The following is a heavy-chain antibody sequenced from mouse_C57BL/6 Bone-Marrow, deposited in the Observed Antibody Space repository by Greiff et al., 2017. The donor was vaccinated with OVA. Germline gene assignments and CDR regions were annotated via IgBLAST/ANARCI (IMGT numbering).Heavy chain of an antibody. CDR3: AREAYDYAWFAY. CDR1: GYAFTNYL. CDR2: INPGSGGT. J-gene: IGHJ3*01. V-gene: IGHV1-54*01. Sequence: QVQLQQPGAELVRPGSSVKVSCKASGYAFTNYLIEWVKQRPGQGLEWIGVINPGSGGTNYNEKFKGKATLTADKSSSTAYMQLSSLTSEDSAVYFCAREAYDYAWFAYWGQGTLVTVSA. D-gene: IGHD2-4*01.